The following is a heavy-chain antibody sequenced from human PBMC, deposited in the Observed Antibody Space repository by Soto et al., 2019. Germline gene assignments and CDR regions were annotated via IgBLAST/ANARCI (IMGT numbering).Heavy chain of an antibody. CDR2: IYYSGST. D-gene: IGHD2-2*01. CDR3: ARHLVPAAMSHYDY. V-gene: IGHV4-59*08. CDR1: GGSISSYY. Sequence: NPSETLSLTCTVSGGSISSYYWSWIRQPPGKGLEWIGYIYYSGSTNYNPSLKSRVTISVDTSKNQFSLKLSSVTAADTAVYYCARHLVPAAMSHYDYWGQGTLVTVSS. J-gene: IGHJ4*02.